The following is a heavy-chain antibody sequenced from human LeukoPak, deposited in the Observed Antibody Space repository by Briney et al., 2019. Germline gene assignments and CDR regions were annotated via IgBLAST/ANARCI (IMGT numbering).Heavy chain of an antibody. CDR1: GYSFTRYG. CDR2: ISGSNGNT. CDR3: ARSGRGTYYYFDW. D-gene: IGHD3-10*01. Sequence: GASVKVSCRASGYSFTRYGMSWLRQAPGQGSEWMGWISGSNGNTNYAQKFQGRVTMTTDISTSTAYMEVWSLRSDDTAVYYCARSGRGTYYYFDWWGQGTLVTVSS. J-gene: IGHJ4*02. V-gene: IGHV1-18*01.